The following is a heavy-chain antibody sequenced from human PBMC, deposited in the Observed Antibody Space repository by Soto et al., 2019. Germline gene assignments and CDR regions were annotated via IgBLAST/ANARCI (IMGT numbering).Heavy chain of an antibody. V-gene: IGHV3-74*03. J-gene: IGHJ4*02. CDR3: TRRGCSTTGCYFN. CDR2: INGDGSSI. Sequence: EVRLVESGGDLVQPGGSLRLSCAASGFPFSSYWMHWVRQAPGKGLVWVSRINGDGSSITYSDSVKGRFTISRDNAKNTLYLQMNSLRAEDEAVYYCTRRGCSTTGCYFNWGRGTLVTVSS. CDR1: GFPFSSYW. D-gene: IGHD2-2*01.